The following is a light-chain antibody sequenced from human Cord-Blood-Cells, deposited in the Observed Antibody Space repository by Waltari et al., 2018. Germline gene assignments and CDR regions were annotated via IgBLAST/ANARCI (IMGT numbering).Light chain of an antibody. CDR3: QKYYSTPCT. Sequence: DIVMTQSPDSLAVSLGERATINCKSSQSVLYSANNKNYLAWYQQKTGQPPKLLIYWASTRESGVPDRFSGSGSGTDFTLTISSLQAEDVAVYYCQKYYSTPCTFGQGTKVEIK. V-gene: IGKV4-1*01. CDR2: WAS. CDR1: QSVLYSANNKNY. J-gene: IGKJ1*01.